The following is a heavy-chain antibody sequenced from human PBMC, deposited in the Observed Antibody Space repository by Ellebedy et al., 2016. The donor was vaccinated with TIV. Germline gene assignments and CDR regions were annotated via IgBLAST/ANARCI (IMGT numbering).Heavy chain of an antibody. CDR2: ISSTSSHI. CDR3: AANLLRSSKHYSYYSYMDV. J-gene: IGHJ6*03. V-gene: IGHV3-21*04. Sequence: GGSLRLXXAASGFSFTTYIMNWVRRAPGKGLEWVSSISSTSSHIYYADSVKGRFTTSRDSSQNSVYLQMNSLSAEDTAVYYCAANLLRSSKHYSYYSYMDVWGKGTTVTVSS. CDR1: GFSFTTYI. D-gene: IGHD4-17*01.